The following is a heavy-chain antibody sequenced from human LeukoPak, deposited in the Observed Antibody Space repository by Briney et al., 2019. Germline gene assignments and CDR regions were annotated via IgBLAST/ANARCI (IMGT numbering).Heavy chain of an antibody. V-gene: IGHV4-34*01. CDR2: VNHSGST. CDR3: ARAYDYVWGSYRFLGLFDY. D-gene: IGHD3-16*02. J-gene: IGHJ4*02. Sequence: PSETLSLTCAVYGGSFSGYYWSWIRQPPGKGLEWIGEVNHSGSTNYNPSLKSRVTISVDTSKNQFSLKLSSVTAADTAVYYCARAYDYVWGSYRFLGLFDYWGQGTLVTVSS. CDR1: GGSFSGYY.